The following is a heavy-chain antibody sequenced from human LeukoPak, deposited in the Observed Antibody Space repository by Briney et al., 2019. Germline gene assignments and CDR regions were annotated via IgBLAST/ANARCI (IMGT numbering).Heavy chain of an antibody. V-gene: IGHV3-33*01. Sequence: GGSLRLSCAASGFTFSSYGMHWVRQAPGKGVEGVAVIWYDGSNKYYADSVKGRFTISRDNSKNTLYLQMNSLRAEDTAVYYCASTVSLTTGEDYWGQGTLVTVPS. CDR2: IWYDGSNK. J-gene: IGHJ4*02. D-gene: IGHD4-11*01. CDR3: ASTVSLTTGEDY. CDR1: GFTFSSYG.